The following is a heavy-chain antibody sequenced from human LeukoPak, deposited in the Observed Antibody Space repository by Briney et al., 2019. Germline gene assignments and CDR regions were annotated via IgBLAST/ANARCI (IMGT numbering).Heavy chain of an antibody. D-gene: IGHD5-12*01. Sequence: SETLSLTCTVSGGSISSSSYYWGWIRQPPGKGLEWIGYIYYSGSTNYNPSLKSRVTISVDTSKNQFSLKLSSVTAADTAVYYCARGTSGYDYESIFDYWGQGTLVTVSS. CDR2: IYYSGST. V-gene: IGHV4-61*05. CDR1: GGSISSSSYY. CDR3: ARGTSGYDYESIFDY. J-gene: IGHJ4*02.